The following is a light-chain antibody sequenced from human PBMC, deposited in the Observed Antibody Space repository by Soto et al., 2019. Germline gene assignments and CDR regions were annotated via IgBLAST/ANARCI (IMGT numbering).Light chain of an antibody. J-gene: IGLJ1*01. V-gene: IGLV2-14*01. CDR3: TSFTTSSTYV. CDR2: GVN. CDR1: NSDVGAYNY. Sequence: QSALTQPASVSGSPGQSVTISCTGTNSDVGAYNYVSWYQQYPGKAPKLMIYGVNNRPPGVSNRFSGSKSGNTASLTISGLQAEDEAHYYCTSFTTSSTYVVGAGTKLTVL.